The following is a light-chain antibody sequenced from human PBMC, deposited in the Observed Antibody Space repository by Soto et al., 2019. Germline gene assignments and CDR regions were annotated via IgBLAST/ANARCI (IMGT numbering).Light chain of an antibody. CDR1: SSNIGNNY. CDR2: DNN. J-gene: IGLJ2*01. V-gene: IGLV1-51*01. Sequence: QSALTQPRSVSGSPGQSVTISCSGSSSNIGNNYVSWYQQLPGTAPKLLIYDNNKRPSGIPDRFSGSKSGTSGTLDITGLQTGDEADYYCATWDGSLPAEVFGGGTQLTVL. CDR3: ATWDGSLPAEV.